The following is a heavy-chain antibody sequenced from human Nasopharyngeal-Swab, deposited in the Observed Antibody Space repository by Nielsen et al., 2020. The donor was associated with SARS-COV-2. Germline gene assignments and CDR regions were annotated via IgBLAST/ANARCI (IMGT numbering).Heavy chain of an antibody. CDR1: GYTFTSSA. D-gene: IGHD3-22*01. J-gene: IGHJ4*02. CDR2: INAGNGNT. Sequence: ASVKVSCKASGYTFTSSAMHWVRQAPGQRLEWMGWINAGNGNTKYSQQFQGRVTITSDTSASTAYMELNSLRSEDTAVYYCARGSGFPSFYYWGQGTLVTVSS. CDR3: ARGSGFPSFYY. V-gene: IGHV1-3*01.